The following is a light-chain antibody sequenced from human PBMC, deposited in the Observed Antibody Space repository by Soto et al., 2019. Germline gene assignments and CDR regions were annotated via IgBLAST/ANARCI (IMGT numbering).Light chain of an antibody. Sequence: QSVLTQPPSASGSPGQSVTVSCTGTSSDVGGYDYVSWYQHHPGTAPKLIIYEVSERPSGVPDRFSGSKSGNTASLTVSGLQAEDEADYYCCSYGGYKNWVFGGGTKVTVL. V-gene: IGLV2-8*01. CDR3: CSYGGYKNWV. CDR1: SSDVGGYDY. CDR2: EVS. J-gene: IGLJ3*02.